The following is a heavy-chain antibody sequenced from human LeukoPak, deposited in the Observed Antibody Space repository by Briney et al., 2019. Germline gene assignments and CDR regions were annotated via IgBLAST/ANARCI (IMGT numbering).Heavy chain of an antibody. CDR3: ARAKYSSSRGYYYYMDV. Sequence: GESLKISCKGSGYSFTSYWIGWVRQMPGKGLEWMGIIYPGGSDTRYSPSFQGQVTISADKSISTAYLQWSSLKASDTAMYYCARAKYSSSRGYYYYMDVWGKGTTVTVSS. D-gene: IGHD6-6*01. V-gene: IGHV5-51*01. CDR1: GYSFTSYW. CDR2: IYPGGSDT. J-gene: IGHJ6*03.